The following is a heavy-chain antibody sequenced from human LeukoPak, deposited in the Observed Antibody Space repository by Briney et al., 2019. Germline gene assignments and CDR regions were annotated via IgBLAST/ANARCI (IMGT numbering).Heavy chain of an antibody. Sequence: ASLKLSCTASGFTFTSYGISWVRQAPGQGLEWMGWISAYKGNTNYAQKLKGRVTITTDTSTSTAYMELRSLRSDDTAVYYCARDQGFGYYDYVWVSYRLYYFDYWGQGTLVTVSS. CDR1: GFTFTSYG. V-gene: IGHV1-18*04. CDR3: ARDQGFGYYDYVWVSYRLYYFDY. CDR2: ISAYKGNT. D-gene: IGHD3-16*02. J-gene: IGHJ4*02.